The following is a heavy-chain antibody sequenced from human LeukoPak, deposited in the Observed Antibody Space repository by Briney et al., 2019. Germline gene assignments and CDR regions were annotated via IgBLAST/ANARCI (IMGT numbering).Heavy chain of an antibody. CDR1: GGTFSSYA. V-gene: IGHV1-69*05. CDR3: ARDTPAGSGYDAGWDRYFDY. CDR2: IIPIFGTA. J-gene: IGHJ4*02. D-gene: IGHD5-12*01. Sequence: ASVKVSCKASGGTFSSYAISWVRQAPGQGLEWMGGIIPIFGTANYAQKFQGRVTITTDESTSTAYMELSSLRSEDTAVYYCARDTPAGSGYDAGWDRYFDYWGQGTLVTVSS.